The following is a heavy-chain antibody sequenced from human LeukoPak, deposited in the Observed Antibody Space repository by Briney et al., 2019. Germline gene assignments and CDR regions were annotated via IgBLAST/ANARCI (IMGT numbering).Heavy chain of an antibody. J-gene: IGHJ5*02. CDR1: GFTFSSYG. V-gene: IGHV3-30*18. CDR3: AKEESSSWITAGWFDP. CDR2: ISYDGSNK. D-gene: IGHD6-13*01. Sequence: GGSLRLSCAASGFTFSSYGMHWVRQAPGKGLEWVAVISYDGSNKYYADSVKGRFTISRDNSKNTLYLQMNSLRAEDTAVYYCAKEESSSWITAGWFDPWGQGTLVTVSS.